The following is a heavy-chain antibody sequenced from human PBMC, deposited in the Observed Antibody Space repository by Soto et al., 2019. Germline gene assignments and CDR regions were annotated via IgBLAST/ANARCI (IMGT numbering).Heavy chain of an antibody. CDR1: GGSISSGDYY. V-gene: IGHV4-30-4*01. D-gene: IGHD2-15*01. J-gene: IGHJ4*02. Sequence: SETLSLTCTVSGGSISSGDYYWSWIRQPPGKGLEWIGYIYYSGSTYYNPSLKSRVTISVDTSKNQFSLKLSSVTAADTAVYYCAESTRGSYFDYWGQGTLVTVPS. CDR3: AESTRGSYFDY. CDR2: IYYSGST.